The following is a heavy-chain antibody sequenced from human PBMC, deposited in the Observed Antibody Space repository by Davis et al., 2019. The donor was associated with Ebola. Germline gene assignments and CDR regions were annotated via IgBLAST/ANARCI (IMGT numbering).Heavy chain of an antibody. CDR3: AIPDCSGANCYSVYIKN. CDR1: GFPFSSYG. J-gene: IGHJ4*02. Sequence: GGSLRLSCTASGFPFSSYGMHWVRQAPDKGLEWVAVIWYDGSRKYYGDSVKGRFTISRDNSNNLLYLQMNSLRAEDTAVYYCAIPDCSGANCYSVYIKNWGQGTLVTVSS. CDR2: IWYDGSRK. V-gene: IGHV3-33*01. D-gene: IGHD2-15*01.